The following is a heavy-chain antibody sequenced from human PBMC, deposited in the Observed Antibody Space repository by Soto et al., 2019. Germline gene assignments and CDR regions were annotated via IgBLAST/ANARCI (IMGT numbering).Heavy chain of an antibody. CDR1: GDSISSGGYY. D-gene: IGHD3-10*01. CDR3: ARVRRGGLGLWFGESDFGYYYYYMDV. J-gene: IGHJ6*03. CDR2: IYYSGST. V-gene: IGHV4-31*03. Sequence: SETLSLTCTVSGDSISSGGYYWSWIRQHPGKGLEWIGYIYYSGSTYYNPSLKSRVTISVDTSKNQFSLKLSSVTAADTAVYYCARVRRGGLGLWFGESDFGYYYYYMDVWGKGTTVTVSS.